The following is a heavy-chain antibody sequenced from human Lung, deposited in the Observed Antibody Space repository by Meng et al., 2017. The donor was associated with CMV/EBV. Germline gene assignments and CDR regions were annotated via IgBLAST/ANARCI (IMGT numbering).Heavy chain of an antibody. CDR1: FSRTSSPWG. CDR2: INWDEDK. Sequence: FSRTSSPWGVGWIRQPTGKALEWLAFINWDEDKRYNPSLKNRLTITKDAPKNQVVLTMTNMDPADTGTYHCVHRKDYSGNWNGGSADFWGQGALVTVSS. D-gene: IGHD1-1*01. V-gene: IGHV2-5*02. J-gene: IGHJ4*02. CDR3: VHRKDYSGNWNGGSADF.